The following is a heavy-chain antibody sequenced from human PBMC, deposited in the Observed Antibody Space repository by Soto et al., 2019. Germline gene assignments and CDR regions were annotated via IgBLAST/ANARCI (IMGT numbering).Heavy chain of an antibody. V-gene: IGHV1-2*02. CDR3: ARDPEGVTTFDY. Sequence: ASVKFSFKASGYTFTGSYIHWLRQAPGQGLEWMGWINPNIGGTIYAQKFQGRVTMTRDTSIGTAYVELSSLKYDDTAVYFCARDPEGVTTFDYWGQGTLVTVSS. J-gene: IGHJ4*02. CDR1: GYTFTGSY. CDR2: INPNIGGT. D-gene: IGHD3-10*01.